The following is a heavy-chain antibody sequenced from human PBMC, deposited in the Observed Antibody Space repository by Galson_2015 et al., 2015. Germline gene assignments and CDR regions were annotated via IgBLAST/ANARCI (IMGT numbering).Heavy chain of an antibody. CDR3: ARDQKAITMVPEPRYYMDV. Sequence: SVKVSCKASGGTFSSYAISWVRQAPGQGLEWMGGIIPIFGTANYAQKFQGRVTITADESTSTAYMELSSLRSEDTAVYYCARDQKAITMVPEPRYYMDVWGKGTTVTVSS. D-gene: IGHD3-10*01. J-gene: IGHJ6*03. CDR1: GGTFSSYA. V-gene: IGHV1-69*13. CDR2: IIPIFGTA.